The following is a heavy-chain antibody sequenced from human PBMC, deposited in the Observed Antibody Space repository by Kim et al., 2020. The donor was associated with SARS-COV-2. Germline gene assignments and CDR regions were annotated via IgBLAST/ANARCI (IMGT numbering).Heavy chain of an antibody. V-gene: IGHV3-53*01. CDR2: SYAGNT. Sequence: GGSLRLSCAASGFTVSTNYMSWVRQAPGKGLEWVSVSYAGNTDYADSVKGRFIISSDYSKNTLYLQMRSLRAEDTALYYCARDLNFWGQEPWSPSPQ. CDR3: ARDLNF. CDR1: GFTVSTNY. J-gene: IGHJ4*01.